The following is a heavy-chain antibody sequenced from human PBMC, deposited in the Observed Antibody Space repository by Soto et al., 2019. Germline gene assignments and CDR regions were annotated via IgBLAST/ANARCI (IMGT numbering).Heavy chain of an antibody. CDR1: GFTFSNYA. V-gene: IGHV3-23*01. CDR3: AKSRSAVAAYWYFDI. J-gene: IGHJ2*01. Sequence: EEQLLESGGGLVQPGGSLRLSCTASGFTFSNYALNWVRQVPGKGLEWVSGISGSAAGTYYTDSVQGRFTISRDNSKNTLYLQMNSLRAEDTALYSCAKSRSAVAAYWYFDIWGRGTLVTVSS. D-gene: IGHD6-19*01. CDR2: ISGSAAGT.